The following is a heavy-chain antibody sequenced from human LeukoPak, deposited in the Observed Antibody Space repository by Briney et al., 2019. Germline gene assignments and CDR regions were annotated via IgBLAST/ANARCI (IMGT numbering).Heavy chain of an antibody. V-gene: IGHV3-64*01. J-gene: IGHJ4*02. CDR2: ISSNGGST. Sequence: GRSLRLSCAASGFTFSSYAMHWVRQAPGKGLEYVSAISSNGGSTYYANSVKGRFTISRDNSKNTLYLQMGSLRAEDMAVYYCAREAGSGYPKYFDYWGQGTLVTVSS. CDR1: GFTFSSYA. D-gene: IGHD3-3*01. CDR3: AREAGSGYPKYFDY.